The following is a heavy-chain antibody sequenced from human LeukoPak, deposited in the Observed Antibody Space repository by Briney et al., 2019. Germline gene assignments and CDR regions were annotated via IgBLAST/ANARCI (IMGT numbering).Heavy chain of an antibody. D-gene: IGHD5-18*01. V-gene: IGHV4-39*01. CDR2: IYYSGST. CDR1: GGSISSSSYY. Sequence: SETLSLTCTVSGGSISSSSYYWGWIRQPPGKGLEWIGSIYYSGSTYYNASLRSRVTISVDTSKNQFSLKLSSVTAADTAVYYCARSGYSYGADAFDIWGQGTMVTVSS. CDR3: ARSGYSYGADAFDI. J-gene: IGHJ3*02.